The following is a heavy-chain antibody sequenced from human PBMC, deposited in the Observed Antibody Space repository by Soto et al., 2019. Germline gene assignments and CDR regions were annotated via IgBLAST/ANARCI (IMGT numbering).Heavy chain of an antibody. Sequence: QVQLQESGPGLVKPSQTLSLTCTVSGGSINNGDYYRSWIRQPPGKGLEWIGYMYYSGNTYYNPSLKSRGTISIDTSKNQFSLKLRSVTVADTAVYFCAREGIGYCKRTSCHGVDVWGQGTTVIVSS. V-gene: IGHV4-30-4*01. CDR2: MYYSGNT. CDR1: GGSINNGDYY. J-gene: IGHJ6*02. CDR3: AREGIGYCKRTSCHGVDV. D-gene: IGHD2-2*01.